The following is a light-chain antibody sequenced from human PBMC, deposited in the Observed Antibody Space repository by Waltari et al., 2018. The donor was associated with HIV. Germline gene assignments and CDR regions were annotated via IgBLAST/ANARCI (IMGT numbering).Light chain of an antibody. Sequence: ENVLTQSPATLSLSPGERATLSCRASQSVSSLLAWYQQKPGQAPRLLIYDASNRATGTPPRFSGSGSGTDFTLSISSLEPEDCAVYYCQQRSSWPLTFGGGTKVEIK. J-gene: IGKJ4*01. V-gene: IGKV3-11*01. CDR1: QSVSSL. CDR2: DAS. CDR3: QQRSSWPLT.